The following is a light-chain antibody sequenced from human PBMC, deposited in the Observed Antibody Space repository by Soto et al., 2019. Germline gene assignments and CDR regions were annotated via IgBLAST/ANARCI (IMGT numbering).Light chain of an antibody. V-gene: IGKV1-5*01. Sequence: DIQMTQSPSTLSASVGDRVTITCRASQSSSSWLAWYQQKLGKAPKLLIYDASSLESGVPSRFSGTGSGTEFTLTISSLQPDDFATYYCQQYNTYWETFGQGTKVEIK. CDR2: DAS. CDR3: QQYNTYWET. J-gene: IGKJ1*01. CDR1: QSSSSW.